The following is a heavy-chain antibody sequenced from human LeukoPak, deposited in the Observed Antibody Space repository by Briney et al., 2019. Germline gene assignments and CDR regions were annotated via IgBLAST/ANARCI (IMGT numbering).Heavy chain of an antibody. J-gene: IGHJ4*02. V-gene: IGHV4-39*01. Sequence: PSETLSLTCTVSGGSISSSSYSWGWIRQPPGKGLEWIGSIYYSGSTYYNPSLKSRVTISVDTSKNQFSLKLSSVTAADTAVYYCARHAFALGYYDFWGQGTLVTVSS. CDR1: GGSISSSSYS. CDR2: IYYSGST. CDR3: ARHAFALGYYDF. D-gene: IGHD3-10*01.